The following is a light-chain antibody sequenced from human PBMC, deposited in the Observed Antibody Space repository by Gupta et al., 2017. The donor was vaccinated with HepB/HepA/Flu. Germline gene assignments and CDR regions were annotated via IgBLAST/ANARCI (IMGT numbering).Light chain of an antibody. V-gene: IGLV2-14*03. CDR2: DVI. J-gene: IGLJ2*01. CDR1: SSDVGVYNY. CDR3: SSYTSSSAFVV. Sequence: QSALTQPASVSGSPGQSITISCTGTSSDVGVYNYVSWYQHHPGKAPKLVIYDVINRPSGISNRFSGSKSGNTASLTISGLQAEDEADYYCSSYTSSSAFVVFGGGTKLTVL.